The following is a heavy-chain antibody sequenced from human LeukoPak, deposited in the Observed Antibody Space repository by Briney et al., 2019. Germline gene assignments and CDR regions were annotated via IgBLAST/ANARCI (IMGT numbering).Heavy chain of an antibody. CDR3: ARVGGYGGYYYYYMDV. J-gene: IGHJ6*03. CDR2: IYSGGTT. V-gene: IGHV3-66*02. D-gene: IGHD5-12*01. CDR1: GVTASSSY. Sequence: PGGSLRLSCEVSGVTASSSYISWVRQAPGKGLEWVSVIYSGGTTHYVDSVKGRFTISRDNSKNTLYLQMRAEDTAVYYCARVGGYGGYYYYYMDVWGKGTTVTVSS.